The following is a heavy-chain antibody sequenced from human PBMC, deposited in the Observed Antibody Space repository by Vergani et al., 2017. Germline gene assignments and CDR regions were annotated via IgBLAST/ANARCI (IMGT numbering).Heavy chain of an antibody. V-gene: IGHV1-69*12. J-gene: IGHJ4*02. D-gene: IGHD5-18*01. Sequence: QVQLVQSGAEVMKPGSSVRVSCKASGFTFTSYGISWVRQAPGQGLEWMGGIIPIFGTANYAQTFQGGFTIAADESTSTAYMELSSLRAEDTAVYYCARVHGAAMVTTPYYFDYWGQGTLVTVSS. CDR1: GFTFTSYG. CDR2: IIPIFGTA. CDR3: ARVHGAAMVTTPYYFDY.